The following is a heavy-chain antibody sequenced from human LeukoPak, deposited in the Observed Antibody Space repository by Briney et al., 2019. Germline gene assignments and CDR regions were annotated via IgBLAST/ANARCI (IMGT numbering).Heavy chain of an antibody. V-gene: IGHV3-9*01. J-gene: IGHJ4*02. CDR1: GFTFDDYA. Sequence: PGGSLRLSCAASGFTFDDYAMHWVRQAPGKGLEWVSGISWNSGSIGYADSVKGRFTISRDNAKNSLYLQMNSLRAEDTAVYYCARGGGRSIAVAGDLDYWGQGTLVTVSS. CDR3: ARGGGRSIAVAGDLDY. D-gene: IGHD6-19*01. CDR2: ISWNSGSI.